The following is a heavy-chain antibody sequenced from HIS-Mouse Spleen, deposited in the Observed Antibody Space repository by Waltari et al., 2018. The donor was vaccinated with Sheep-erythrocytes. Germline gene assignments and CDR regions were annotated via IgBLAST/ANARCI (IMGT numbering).Heavy chain of an antibody. CDR1: GFTVSSNY. J-gene: IGHJ3*02. CDR2: IYSVGSN. V-gene: IGHV3-53*01. CDR3: ARGHPDYGDYDAFDI. D-gene: IGHD4-17*01. Sequence: EVQLVESGGGLIQPGGSLRLSCAASGFTVSSNYMSWVRQAPGQGVGGVSVIYSVGSNYSADAGKGRFTISRDNSKNTLYLKMNSLRAEDTAVYYCARGHPDYGDYDAFDIWGQGTMVTVSS.